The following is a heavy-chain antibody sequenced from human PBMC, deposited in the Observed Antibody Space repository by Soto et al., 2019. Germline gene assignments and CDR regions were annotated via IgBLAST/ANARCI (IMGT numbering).Heavy chain of an antibody. CDR1: GGSFSGYY. J-gene: IGHJ4*02. Sequence: QVQLQQWGAGLLKPSETLSLTCAVYGGSFSGYYWSWIRQPPGKGLEWIGEINHSGSTNYNPSLKRRGHISGDTSQDPFSLKLGSVAAGGTAVYFRARAYVAAPFDLRGPGTLVTVSS. CDR2: INHSGST. CDR3: ARAYVAAPFDL. D-gene: IGHD2-15*01. V-gene: IGHV4-34*01.